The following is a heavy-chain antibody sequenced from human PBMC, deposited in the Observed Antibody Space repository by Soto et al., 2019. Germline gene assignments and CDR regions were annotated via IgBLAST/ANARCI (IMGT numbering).Heavy chain of an antibody. CDR1: GYTFTGYG. V-gene: IGHV1-18*01. CDR3: ARRLAYCGGDCYPGAFDI. D-gene: IGHD2-21*02. CDR2: ISAYNGNT. J-gene: IGHJ3*02. Sequence: ASVKVSCKASGYTFTGYGISWVRQAPGQGLEWMGWISAYNGNTNYAQKLQGRVTMTTDTSTSTAYMELRSLRSDDTAVYYCARRLAYCGGDCYPGAFDIWGQGTMVTVSS.